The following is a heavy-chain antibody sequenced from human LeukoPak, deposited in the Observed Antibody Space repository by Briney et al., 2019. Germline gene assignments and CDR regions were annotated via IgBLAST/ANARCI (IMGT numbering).Heavy chain of an antibody. J-gene: IGHJ6*02. V-gene: IGHV3-48*04. CDR3: AREEGGWSRMDV. D-gene: IGHD3-16*01. CDR2: ISSSSSTI. Sequence: GGSLRLSCAASGFTFSSYSVNWVRQAPGKGLEWVSYISSSSSTIYYADSVKGRFTISRDNAKNSLYLQMNSLRAEDTAVYYCAREEGGWSRMDVWGQGTTVTVSS. CDR1: GFTFSSYS.